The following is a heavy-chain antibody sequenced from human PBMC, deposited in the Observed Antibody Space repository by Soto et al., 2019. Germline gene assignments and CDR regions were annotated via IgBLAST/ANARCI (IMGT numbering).Heavy chain of an antibody. V-gene: IGHV3-23*01. CDR3: AKDPGPLIYGSGAGCYFDS. D-gene: IGHD2-15*01. CDR1: GFTFSNYA. Sequence: EVQLLESGGGLVQPGGSLRLSCAASGFTFSNYAMNWVRQAPGKGLEWVSSIGGSGASTYYADSVKCRFTISRDDSKNTLHLQLSSLRAEDTAIYDCAKDPGPLIYGSGAGCYFDSWGRGTLVTVSS. J-gene: IGHJ4*02. CDR2: IGGSGAST.